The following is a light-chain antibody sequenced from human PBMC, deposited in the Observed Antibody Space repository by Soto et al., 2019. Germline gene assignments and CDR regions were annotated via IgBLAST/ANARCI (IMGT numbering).Light chain of an antibody. Sequence: DIQMTQSPSSLSASVRDRVTITCRASQGIGHDLGWYQQKAGKAPKRLIYAASSLQSGVPSRFSGSGAGTEFPLIISSLQPEDFASYYGLQVHSHPLTFGGGTKVEIK. CDR3: LQVHSHPLT. CDR2: AAS. J-gene: IGKJ4*01. CDR1: QGIGHD. V-gene: IGKV1-17*01.